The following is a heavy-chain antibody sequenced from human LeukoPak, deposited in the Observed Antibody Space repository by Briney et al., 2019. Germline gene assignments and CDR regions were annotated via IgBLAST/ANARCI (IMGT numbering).Heavy chain of an antibody. Sequence: PSETLSLTCAVYGGSFSGYYWSWIRQPPGKGLEWIGEINHSGSTNYNPSLKSRVTISVDTSKNQFSLKLSSVTAADTAVYYCARGRDSDYWGQGTLVTVFS. CDR2: INHSGST. J-gene: IGHJ4*02. V-gene: IGHV4-34*01. CDR1: GGSFSGYY. D-gene: IGHD5-24*01. CDR3: ARGRDSDY.